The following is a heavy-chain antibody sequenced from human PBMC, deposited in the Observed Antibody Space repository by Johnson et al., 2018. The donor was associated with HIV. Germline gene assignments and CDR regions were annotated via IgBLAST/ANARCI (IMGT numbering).Heavy chain of an antibody. CDR2: IKQDGSEK. CDR1: GFTFSSYW. V-gene: IGHV3-7*01. J-gene: IGHJ3*02. CDR3: AKDRTDRRYSSSRGAFDI. D-gene: IGHD6-13*01. Sequence: VQLVESGGGLVQPGGSLRLSCAASGFTFSSYWMSWVRQAPGKGLEWVANIKQDGSEKYYVDSVKGRFTISRDNAKNSLYLQMNSLRAEDTAVYYCAKDRTDRRYSSSRGAFDICGQGTMVTVSS.